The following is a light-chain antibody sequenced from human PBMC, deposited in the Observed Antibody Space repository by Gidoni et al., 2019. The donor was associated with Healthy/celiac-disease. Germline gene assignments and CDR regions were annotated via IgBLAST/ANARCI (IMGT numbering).Light chain of an antibody. CDR3: QSYDSSLSVV. V-gene: IGLV1-40*01. Sequence: QFALTQPPSVSAAPGQRVTISCTGSSSNIGAGYDVHWYQQLPGTAPKLLIYGNSNRPSGVPDRFSGSKSGTSASLAITGLQAEDEADYYCQSYDSSLSVVFGGGTKLTVL. J-gene: IGLJ2*01. CDR1: SSNIGAGYD. CDR2: GNS.